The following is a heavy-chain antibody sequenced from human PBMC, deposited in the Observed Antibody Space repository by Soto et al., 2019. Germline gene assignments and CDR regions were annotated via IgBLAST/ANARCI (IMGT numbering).Heavy chain of an antibody. J-gene: IGHJ2*01. D-gene: IGHD7-27*01. V-gene: IGHV4-4*07. CDR2: IYTSGST. CDR3: ARDSELTGRSYGYFDL. Sequence: QVQLQESGPGLVKPSETLSLTCTVSGVSISSYYWSWIRQPAGKGLEWIGRIYTSGSTNYNPSLKSRVTMSVDTSKNQFSLKLSSVTVADTAVYYCARDSELTGRSYGYFDLWGRGTLVTVSS. CDR1: GVSISSYY.